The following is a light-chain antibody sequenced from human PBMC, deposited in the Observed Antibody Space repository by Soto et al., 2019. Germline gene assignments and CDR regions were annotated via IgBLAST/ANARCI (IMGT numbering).Light chain of an antibody. V-gene: IGLV3-27*01. CDR1: VLAKKY. CDR2: KDR. Sequence: SYELTQPSSVSVSPGQTARITCSGDVLAKKYARWFQQKPGQAPVVVIYKDRERPSGIPERFSGSSSGTTVTLTIGGAQVEDEADYYCYSAADNNLLFGGGTKLTVL. J-gene: IGLJ2*01. CDR3: YSAADNNLL.